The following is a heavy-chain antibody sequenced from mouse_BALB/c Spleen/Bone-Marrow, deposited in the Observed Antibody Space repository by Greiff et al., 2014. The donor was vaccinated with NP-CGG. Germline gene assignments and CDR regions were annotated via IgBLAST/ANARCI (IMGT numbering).Heavy chain of an antibody. J-gene: IGHJ4*01. CDR3: TRDAMDY. Sequence: QVQLQQSGAELVKPGASVKMSCEASGYTFTSYWMHWVRQRPGQGLEWIGVIDPSDSYTSYIQKFKGKATLTVDTSSSTAYMQPSSLTSEDSAVYYCTRDAMDYWGQGTSVTVSS. V-gene: IGHV1S127*01. CDR2: IDPSDSYT. CDR1: GYTFTSYW.